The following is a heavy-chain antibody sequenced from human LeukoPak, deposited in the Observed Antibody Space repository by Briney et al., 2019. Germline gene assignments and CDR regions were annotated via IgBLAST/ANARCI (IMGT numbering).Heavy chain of an antibody. CDR1: GGSSSSGDYY. Sequence: PSQTLSLTCTVSGGSSSSGDYYWSWIRQPPGKGLEWIGYIYFSGSTYYNPSLKSRVTISVDTSKNQFSLKLSSVTAADTAVYYCASLRSGWGAFDIWGQGTMVTVSS. CDR2: IYFSGST. CDR3: ASLRSGWGAFDI. J-gene: IGHJ3*02. V-gene: IGHV4-30-4*01. D-gene: IGHD6-19*01.